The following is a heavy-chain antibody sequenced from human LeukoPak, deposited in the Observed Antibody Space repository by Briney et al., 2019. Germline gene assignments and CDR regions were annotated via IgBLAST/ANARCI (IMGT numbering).Heavy chain of an antibody. CDR1: GGTFSSYA. J-gene: IGHJ4*02. V-gene: IGHV1-69*06. D-gene: IGHD2-21*02. CDR2: IIPIFGTA. CDR3: AREIKGILAYCGGDCYSLDY. Sequence: ASVKVSCKASGGTFSSYAISWVRQAPGQGLEWMGGIIPIFGTANYAQKFQGRVTITADKSTSTAYMELSSLRSEDTAVYYCAREIKGILAYCGGDCYSLDYWGQGTLVTVSS.